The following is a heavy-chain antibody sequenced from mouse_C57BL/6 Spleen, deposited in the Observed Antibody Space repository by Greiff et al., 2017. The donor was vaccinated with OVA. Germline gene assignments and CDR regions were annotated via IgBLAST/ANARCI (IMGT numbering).Heavy chain of an antibody. V-gene: IGHV1-53*01. CDR3: ARSEWLLWYFDV. CDR1: GYTFTSYW. Sequence: QVQLQQSGTELVKPGASVKLSCKASGYTFTSYWMHWVKQRPGQGLEWIGNINPSNGGTNYNEKFKSKATLTVDKSSSTAYMQLSSLTSEDSAVYYCARSEWLLWYFDVWGTGTTVTVSS. CDR2: INPSNGGT. D-gene: IGHD2-3*01. J-gene: IGHJ1*03.